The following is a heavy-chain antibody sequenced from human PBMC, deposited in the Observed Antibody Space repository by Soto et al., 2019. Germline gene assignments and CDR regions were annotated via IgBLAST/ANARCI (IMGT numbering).Heavy chain of an antibody. CDR2: IYRTGST. Sequence: PSETLSLTCSVSGGSFTSNNCWTWVRQPPGQGLEWIGEIYRTGSTNYNPSLKSRVTISLDKSENQFSLKVTSLTAADTAVYYCERRDRGTSVDYWGQGTLVTVSS. J-gene: IGHJ4*02. V-gene: IGHV4-4*02. CDR3: ERRDRGTSVDY. D-gene: IGHD1-7*01. CDR1: GGSFTSNNC.